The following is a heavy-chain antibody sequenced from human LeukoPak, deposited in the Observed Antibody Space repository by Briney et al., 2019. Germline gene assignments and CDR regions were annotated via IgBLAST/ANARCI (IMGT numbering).Heavy chain of an antibody. V-gene: IGHV3-48*01. CDR3: ARRRGGSYYYYMDA. CDR1: GLTFSNYG. CDR2: ISSSGITI. Sequence: GGTLRLSCAASGLTFSNYGMAWVRQAPGKGLEWVSYISSSGITIYYADSVKGRFTISRDNSKNTLYLQMNSLRAEDTAVYYCARRRGGSYYYYMDAWGKGTTVTISS. J-gene: IGHJ6*03. D-gene: IGHD3-10*01.